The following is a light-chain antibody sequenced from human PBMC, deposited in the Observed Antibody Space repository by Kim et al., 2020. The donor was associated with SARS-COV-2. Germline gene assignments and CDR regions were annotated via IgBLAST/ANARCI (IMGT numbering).Light chain of an antibody. J-gene: IGKJ2*03. CDR1: QSISSY. CDR3: QQSYSTPYS. Sequence: SASVGDRVPITCRASQSISSYLNWYQQNPGKAPKLLIYAASSLQSGVPSRFSGSGSGTDFTLTISSLQPEDFATYYCQQSYSTPYSFGQGTKLEI. V-gene: IGKV1-39*01. CDR2: AAS.